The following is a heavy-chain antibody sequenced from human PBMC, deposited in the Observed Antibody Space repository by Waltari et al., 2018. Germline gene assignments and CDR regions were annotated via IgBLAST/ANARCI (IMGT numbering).Heavy chain of an antibody. CDR2: INHSGST. Sequence: QVQLQQWGAGLLKPSETLSLTCAVDGGSFGGCYWSWIRQPPGTGLEWIGEINHSGSTNYNPSLKSRVTISVDTSKNQFSLKLSSVTAADTAVYYCARGPVCSGGSCYSNYFDYWGQGTLVTVSS. V-gene: IGHV4-34*01. CDR3: ARGPVCSGGSCYSNYFDY. D-gene: IGHD2-15*01. J-gene: IGHJ4*02. CDR1: GGSFGGCY.